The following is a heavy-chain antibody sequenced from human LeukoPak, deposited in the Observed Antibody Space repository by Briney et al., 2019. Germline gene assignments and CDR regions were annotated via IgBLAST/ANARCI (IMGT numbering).Heavy chain of an antibody. V-gene: IGHV3-15*07. CDR2: IRSNSDGGTI. CDR1: GFTFSNAW. Sequence: GGSLRLSCATSGFTFSNAWMNWVRQAPGKGLEWVGRIRSNSDGGTIDYAAPVKGRFTLSGDDSKTTLYLQMNSLQTEDTAVYYCATDFYDSTWGQGTLVTVSS. CDR3: ATDFYDST. J-gene: IGHJ5*02. D-gene: IGHD3-22*01.